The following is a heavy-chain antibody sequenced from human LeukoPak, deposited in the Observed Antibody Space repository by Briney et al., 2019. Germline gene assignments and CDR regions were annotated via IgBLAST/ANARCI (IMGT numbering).Heavy chain of an antibody. D-gene: IGHD1-1*01. V-gene: IGHV4-59*08. CDR1: GGSISSYY. J-gene: IGHJ4*02. Sequence: SETLSLTCTVSGGSISSYYWSWIRQPPGKGLEWIGYMYYSGSTNYNPSLKSRVSISLDTSKNQFSLMVNSVTAADTAVYFCAGQQLERGEDHWGQGTLVIVSS. CDR3: AGQQLERGEDH. CDR2: MYYSGST.